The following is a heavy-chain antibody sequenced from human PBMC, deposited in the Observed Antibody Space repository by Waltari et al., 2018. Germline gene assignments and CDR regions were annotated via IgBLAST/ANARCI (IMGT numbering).Heavy chain of an antibody. J-gene: IGHJ4*02. V-gene: IGHV1-3*01. CDR2: INAGNGNT. CDR1: GYTFTSYA. D-gene: IGHD3-10*01. Sequence: QVQLVQSGAEVKKPGASVKVSCKASGYTFTSYAMHWVRQAPGQRLEWMGWINAGNGNTKDSQKFQGRVTITRDTSASTAYMELRCLRSDDAVVYYCARGLVQVLIWRGDDYWGQGTLVTVSS. CDR3: ARGLVQVLIWRGDDY.